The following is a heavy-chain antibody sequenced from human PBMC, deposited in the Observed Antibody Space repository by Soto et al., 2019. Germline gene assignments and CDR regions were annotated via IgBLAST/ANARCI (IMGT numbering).Heavy chain of an antibody. Sequence: SETLSLTCTVSGGSISSTSYYWTWIRQPPGKGLEWIGSIYYSGSTYYNPSLKSRVTISVDTSKNQFSLKLSSVTAADTAVYYCARLRLAAAGRHYFDYWCQGTLVNVSS. CDR2: IYYSGST. CDR3: ARLRLAAAGRHYFDY. D-gene: IGHD6-13*01. V-gene: IGHV4-39*01. CDR1: GGSISSTSYY. J-gene: IGHJ4*02.